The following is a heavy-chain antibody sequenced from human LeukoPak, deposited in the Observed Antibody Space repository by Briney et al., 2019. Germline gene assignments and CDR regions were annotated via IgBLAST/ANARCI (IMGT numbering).Heavy chain of an antibody. CDR2: TYYRSKWYN. D-gene: IGHD6-13*01. V-gene: IGHV6-1*01. J-gene: IGHJ5*02. CDR1: GDSVSSNSAA. Sequence: SQTLSLTCAISGDSVSSNSAAWNWIRQSPSRGLEWLGRTYYRSKWYNDYAVSVKSRITINPDTSKNQFSLQPNSVTPEDTAVYYCARESIRSFSSWTANNWFDPWGQGTLVTVSS. CDR3: ARESIRSFSSWTANNWFDP.